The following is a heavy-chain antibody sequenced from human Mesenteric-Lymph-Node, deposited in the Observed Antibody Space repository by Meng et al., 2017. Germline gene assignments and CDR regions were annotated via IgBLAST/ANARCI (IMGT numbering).Heavy chain of an antibody. J-gene: IGHJ5*02. CDR3: VRSSGWVKTGFDP. D-gene: IGHD6-19*01. CDR2: IGHSGFT. V-gene: IGHV4-39*01. Sequence: PQLPEAGPGRVNPSEALSLTCSVSGGSISTSGYYWGCIRQPPGKGLEWIGSIGHSGFTYYTPSLKSRVTVSIDPSRNQFSLWLTSVTAADTAVYYCVRSSGWVKTGFDPWGQGTLVTASS. CDR1: GGSISTSGYY.